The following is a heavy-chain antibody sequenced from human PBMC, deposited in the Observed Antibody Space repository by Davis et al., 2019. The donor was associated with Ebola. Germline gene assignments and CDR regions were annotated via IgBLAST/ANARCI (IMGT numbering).Heavy chain of an antibody. J-gene: IGHJ4*02. D-gene: IGHD2-15*01. CDR3: ARGGYCSGASCSSPALADY. V-gene: IGHV3-74*01. CDR1: GFTFSSYW. CDR2: IKTDGSYI. Sequence: HTGGSLRLSCAVSGFTFSSYWMHWVRQAPGKGLVWVSRIKTDGSYINYADSVKGRFTVSRDNAKVFLFLEMSSLEHDDTAVYYCARGGYCSGASCSSPALADYWGQGTLVTVSS.